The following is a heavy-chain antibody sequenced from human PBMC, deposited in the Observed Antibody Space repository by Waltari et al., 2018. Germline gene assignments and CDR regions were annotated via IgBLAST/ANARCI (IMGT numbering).Heavy chain of an antibody. D-gene: IGHD6-13*01. V-gene: IGHV1-2*02. CDR3: ARDRIGGAAAGTEYFQH. Sequence: QVQLVQSGAEVKKPGASVKVSCKASGYTFTDSYTHWVRQAPGQGLEWRGFINPNSGGTHYAQKFQDRVTMTRDTSISTAYMELSRLRSDDTAVYYCARDRIGGAAAGTEYFQHWGQGTLITVSS. CDR1: GYTFTDSY. CDR2: INPNSGGT. J-gene: IGHJ1*01.